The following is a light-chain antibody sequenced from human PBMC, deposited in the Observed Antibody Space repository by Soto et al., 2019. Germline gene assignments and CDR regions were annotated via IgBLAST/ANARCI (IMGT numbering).Light chain of an antibody. CDR3: CSYAGSYSRPVV. J-gene: IGLJ2*01. CDR2: DVS. V-gene: IGLV2-11*01. CDR1: SSDVGGYNY. Sequence: QSALTQPRSVSGSPGQSVTISCTGTSSDVGGYNYVSWYQQHPGKAPKLMIYDVSKRPSGVPDRFSGAKSGNTASLTITGLQAEDEADYYCCSYAGSYSRPVVFGGGTKLTVL.